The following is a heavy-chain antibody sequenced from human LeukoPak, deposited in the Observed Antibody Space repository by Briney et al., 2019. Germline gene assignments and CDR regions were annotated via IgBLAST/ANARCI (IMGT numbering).Heavy chain of an antibody. Sequence: PAETLSLTSTVSGGPISRSYGSWRRQPPGKGLEWIGYIYYSGSTNYNPSLKSRVTISVDTSKNQFSLKQSSVTAADTAVYYCASGGSLYYYDSGGYSSLDYWGQGTLVTVSS. CDR3: ASGGSLYYYDSGGYSSLDY. V-gene: IGHV4-59*01. CDR2: IYYSGST. D-gene: IGHD3-22*01. J-gene: IGHJ4*02. CDR1: GGPISRSY.